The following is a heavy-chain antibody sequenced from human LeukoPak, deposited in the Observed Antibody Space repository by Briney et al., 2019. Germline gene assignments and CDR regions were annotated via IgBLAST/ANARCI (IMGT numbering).Heavy chain of an antibody. J-gene: IGHJ6*02. D-gene: IGHD4-17*01. CDR2: IYHSGST. Sequence: SETLSLTCAVYGGSFSGYYWSWIRQPPGKGLEWIGEIYHSGSTNYNPSLKSRVTISVDKSKNQFSLKLSSVTAADTAVYYCAKTLRTGLRYGMDVWGQGTTVTVSS. V-gene: IGHV4-34*01. CDR1: GGSFSGYY. CDR3: AKTLRTGLRYGMDV.